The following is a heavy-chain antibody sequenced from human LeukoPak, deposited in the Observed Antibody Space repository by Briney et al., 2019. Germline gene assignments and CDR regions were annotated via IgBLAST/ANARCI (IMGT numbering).Heavy chain of an antibody. CDR2: IYYSGST. CDR3: ARGGSGSYYTPGFDP. D-gene: IGHD3-10*01. CDR1: GGSISSYY. V-gene: IGHV4-59*01. Sequence: SETLSLTCTVSGGSISSYYWSWIRQPPGKGLEWIGYIYYSGSTNYNPSLKSRVTISVDTSKNQFSLKLSSVTAADTAVYYCARGGSGSYYTPGFDPWGQGTLVTVSS. J-gene: IGHJ5*02.